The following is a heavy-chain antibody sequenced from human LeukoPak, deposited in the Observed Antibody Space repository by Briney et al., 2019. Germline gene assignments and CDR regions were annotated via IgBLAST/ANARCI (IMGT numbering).Heavy chain of an antibody. Sequence: GGSLRLSCAASGFTFSTYSMNWVRQAPGKGLEWVSSISSSSSYIYYADSVKGRFTISRDNAKNSLYLQMNSLRAEDTGVYYCARRVAVADNYFDYWGQGTLVTVSS. J-gene: IGHJ4*02. D-gene: IGHD6-19*01. CDR3: ARRVAVADNYFDY. V-gene: IGHV3-21*01. CDR2: ISSSSSYI. CDR1: GFTFSTYS.